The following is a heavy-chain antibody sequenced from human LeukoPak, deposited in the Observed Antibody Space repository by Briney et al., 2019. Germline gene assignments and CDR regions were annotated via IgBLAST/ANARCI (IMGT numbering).Heavy chain of an antibody. V-gene: IGHV3-23*01. D-gene: IGHD5-24*01. CDR3: ARGGLEMATIYLDY. J-gene: IGHJ4*02. CDR1: GFTFSTYA. CDR2: ISGSGGDT. Sequence: GGSLRLSCAASGFTFSTYAMSWVRQAPGKGLEWVSVISGSGGDTDYADSVKGRFTMSRNNSKNTLYLQMNSLRAEDTAVYYCARGGLEMATIYLDYWGQGTLVPVSS.